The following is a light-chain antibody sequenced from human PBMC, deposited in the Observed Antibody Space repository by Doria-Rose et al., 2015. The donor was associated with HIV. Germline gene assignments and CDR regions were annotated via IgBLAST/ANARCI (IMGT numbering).Light chain of an antibody. V-gene: IGLV3-25*03. CDR3: QSADSSGPYVI. CDR2: KDS. Sequence: PSVSVSPGQTARITCSGDALPKQYAYWYQQKAGQAPILVIYKDSERPSGIPERFSGSSSGTTVTLTISGVQAEDEADYYCQSADSSGPYVIFGGGTKLTVL. CDR1: ALPKQY. J-gene: IGLJ2*01.